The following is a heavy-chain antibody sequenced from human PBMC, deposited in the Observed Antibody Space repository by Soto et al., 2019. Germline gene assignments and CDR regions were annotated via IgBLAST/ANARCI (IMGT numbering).Heavy chain of an antibody. Sequence: GGSLRLSCAASGFTFSSYAMSWVRQAPGKGLEWVSAISGSGGSTYYADSVKGRFTISRDNSKNTLYLQMNSLRAEDTAVYYCAKDSYSSSWFHDAFHIWGQAPMVTVS. CDR3: AKDSYSSSWFHDAFHI. V-gene: IGHV3-23*01. CDR1: GFTFSSYA. J-gene: IGHJ3*02. D-gene: IGHD6-13*01. CDR2: ISGSGGST.